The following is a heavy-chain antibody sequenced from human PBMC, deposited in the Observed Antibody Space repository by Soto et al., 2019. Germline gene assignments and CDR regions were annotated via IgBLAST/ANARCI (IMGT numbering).Heavy chain of an antibody. D-gene: IGHD3-9*01. J-gene: IGHJ4*02. CDR3: ARGTAHYDILTGYPYFDY. CDR2: ISYDGSNK. CDR1: GFTFSSYA. V-gene: IGHV3-30-3*01. Sequence: GGSLRLSCAASGFTFSSYAMHWVRQAPGKGLEWVAVISYDGSNKYYADSVKGRFTISRDNSKNTLYLQMNSLRAEDTAVYYCARGTAHYDILTGYPYFDYWGQGTLVTGSS.